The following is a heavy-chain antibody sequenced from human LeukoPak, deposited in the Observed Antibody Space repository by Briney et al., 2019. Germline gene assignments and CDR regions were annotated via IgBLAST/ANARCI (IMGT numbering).Heavy chain of an antibody. V-gene: IGHV4-59*01. Sequence: SETLSLTCTVSGDSISGSYWSWIRQTPGKGLEWIGCVFYTGSTKYNPSLESRVTISVDTSNNQFSLKLSSVTAADTAVYFCARGEWLARYYFDYWGQGTLVTVSS. CDR2: VFYTGST. J-gene: IGHJ4*02. CDR1: GDSISGSY. CDR3: ARGEWLARYYFDY. D-gene: IGHD6-19*01.